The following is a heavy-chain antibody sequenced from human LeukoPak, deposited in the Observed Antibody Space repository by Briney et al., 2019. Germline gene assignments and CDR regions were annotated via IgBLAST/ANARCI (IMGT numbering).Heavy chain of an antibody. D-gene: IGHD5-24*01. CDR3: ARDGGGMASPNNYYYYYYYMDV. CDR1: GFTFSSYA. CDR2: ISGSGGST. V-gene: IGHV3-23*01. J-gene: IGHJ6*03. Sequence: GGSLRLSCAAPGFTFSSYAMSWVRQAPGKGLEWVSAISGSGGSTYYADSVKGRFTISRDNSKNTLYLQMNSLRAEDTAVYYCARDGGGMASPNNYYYYYYYMDVWGKGTTVTVSS.